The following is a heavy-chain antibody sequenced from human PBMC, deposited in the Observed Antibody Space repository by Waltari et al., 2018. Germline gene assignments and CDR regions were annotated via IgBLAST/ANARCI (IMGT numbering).Heavy chain of an antibody. Sequence: QVQLVQSGAEVKKPGASVKVSCKASGYTFTSYDINWVRQATGQGLEWMGWMNPNSGNTIYAQKFQGRVTMTEDTSTDTAYMELSSLRSEDTAVYYCATVGVRFLEWLLVYWGQGTLVTVSS. J-gene: IGHJ4*02. CDR2: MNPNSGNT. CDR3: ATVGVRFLEWLLVY. CDR1: GYTFTSYD. V-gene: IGHV1-8*02. D-gene: IGHD3-3*01.